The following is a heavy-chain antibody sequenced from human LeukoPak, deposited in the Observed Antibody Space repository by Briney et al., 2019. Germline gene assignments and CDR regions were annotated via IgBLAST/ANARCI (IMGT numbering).Heavy chain of an antibody. CDR2: IYSGGST. Sequence: GGSLRLSCAASGFTVSSNYMSWVRQAPGKGLEWVSVIYSGGSTYYADSVKGRFTISRDNSKNTLYLQLNSLRAEDTAVYYCARDRGWFDAFDIWGQGTMVTVSS. CDR3: ARDRGWFDAFDI. V-gene: IGHV3-53*01. J-gene: IGHJ3*02. D-gene: IGHD2-15*01. CDR1: GFTVSSNY.